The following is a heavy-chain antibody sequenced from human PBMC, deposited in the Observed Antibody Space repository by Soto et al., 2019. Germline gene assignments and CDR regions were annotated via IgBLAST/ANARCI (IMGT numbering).Heavy chain of an antibody. D-gene: IGHD2-8*01. J-gene: IGHJ4*02. Sequence: GESLKISCKGSGYSFPSYWIGWVRQMPGKGREWMGIVYPGDSDTRYSPSFQGQVTISADKSISTAYLPWSSLQAADTAMYYCGTRSACHNGVCHQVDDWGQGALVTVSS. CDR1: GYSFPSYW. V-gene: IGHV5-51*01. CDR3: GTRSACHNGVCHQVDD. CDR2: VYPGDSDT.